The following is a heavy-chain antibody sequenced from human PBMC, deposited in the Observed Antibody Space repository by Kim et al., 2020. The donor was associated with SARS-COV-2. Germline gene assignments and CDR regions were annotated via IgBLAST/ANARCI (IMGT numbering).Heavy chain of an antibody. J-gene: IGHJ4*02. V-gene: IGHV4-31*03. CDR3: ARTRGPKKQQLGYYFDY. CDR2: IYYSGST. CDR1: GGSISSGGYY. D-gene: IGHD6-13*01. Sequence: SETLSLTCTVSGGSISSGGYYWSWIRQHPGKGLEWIGYIYYSGSTYYNPSLKSRVTISVDTSKNQFSLKLSSVTAADTAVYYCARTRGPKKQQLGYYFDYWGQGTLVTVSS.